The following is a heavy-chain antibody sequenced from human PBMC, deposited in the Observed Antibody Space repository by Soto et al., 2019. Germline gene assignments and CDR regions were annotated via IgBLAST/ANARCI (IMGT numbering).Heavy chain of an antibody. Sequence: GGSLRLSCAVSGLTFSRYWMTWVRQAPGKGLEWVANVKEDGSDKYYVDSVKGRFTISRDNAKNSLYLQMNNLRAEDTAVYYGVHYYFALGPDYLGQGSLVTVSS. J-gene: IGHJ4*02. CDR3: VHYYFALGPDY. CDR1: GLTFSRYW. V-gene: IGHV3-7*01. D-gene: IGHD3-9*01. CDR2: VKEDGSDK.